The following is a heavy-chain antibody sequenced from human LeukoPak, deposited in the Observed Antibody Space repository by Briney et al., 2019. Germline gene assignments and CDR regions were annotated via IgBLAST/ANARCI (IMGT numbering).Heavy chain of an antibody. CDR2: IHYSGST. CDR3: ARASVTYYYYYYMDV. CDR1: GGSFSSGDYY. J-gene: IGHJ6*03. V-gene: IGHV4-61*08. Sequence: SETLSLTCTVSGGSFSSGDYYWTWIRQPPGKGLEWIGYIHYSGSTNYNPSLKSRVTISVDTSKNQFSLKLSSVTAADTAVYYCARASVTYYYYYYMDVWGKGTTVTVSS. D-gene: IGHD4-11*01.